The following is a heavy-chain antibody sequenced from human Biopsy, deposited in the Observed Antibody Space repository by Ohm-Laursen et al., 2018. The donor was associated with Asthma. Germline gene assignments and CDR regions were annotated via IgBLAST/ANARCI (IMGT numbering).Heavy chain of an antibody. CDR1: GFSFSNFA. V-gene: IGHV3-30*01. Sequence: LRLSCAASGFSFSNFAIHWVRQAPGKGLEWVGVISKDASTQGYADSVKGRFTMARDNSKNTLDLQMNSLREEDTAVYYCVRDGTDDAFDIWGQGTVVSVSS. CDR3: VRDGTDDAFDI. D-gene: IGHD1-1*01. CDR2: ISKDASTQ. J-gene: IGHJ3*02.